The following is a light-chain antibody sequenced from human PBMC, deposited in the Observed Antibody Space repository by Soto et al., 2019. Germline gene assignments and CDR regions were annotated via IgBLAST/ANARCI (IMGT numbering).Light chain of an antibody. CDR2: DAS. V-gene: IGKV3-11*01. Sequence: DIVLTQSPATLSLSPGERATRSCMASQSVSSYLAWYQQKPGQAPRLLIYDASDRATGIPARFSGSGSGTDFTLTISSLEPEDFAVYYCQQRSSWPLTFGGGTKVDIK. CDR3: QQRSSWPLT. CDR1: QSVSSY. J-gene: IGKJ4*01.